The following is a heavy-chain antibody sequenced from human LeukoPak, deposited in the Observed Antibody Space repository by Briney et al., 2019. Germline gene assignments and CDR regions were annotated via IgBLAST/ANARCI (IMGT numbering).Heavy chain of an antibody. CDR1: GYSFTGYW. J-gene: IGHJ4*02. V-gene: IGHV5-51*01. Sequence: GESLKISCKGFGYSFTGYWIGWVRQMPGKGLEWMGIIYPGDSNTRYSPSFQGQVTISADKSISTAYLQWSSLKASDTAMYYCARRQAVATLGEFDYWGQGTLVTVSS. CDR3: ARRQAVATLGEFDY. D-gene: IGHD5-12*01. CDR2: IYPGDSNT.